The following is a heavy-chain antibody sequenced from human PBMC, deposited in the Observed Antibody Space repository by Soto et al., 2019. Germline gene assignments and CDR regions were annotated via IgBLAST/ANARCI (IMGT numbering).Heavy chain of an antibody. J-gene: IGHJ5*02. CDR3: ARGDGAGYNWFDP. CDR2: IYYSWST. Sequence: QVQLQESGPGLVKPSQTLSLTCTVSGGSISSGDYYWSWIRQHPGKGLEWIGYIYYSWSTYYNPSLKSRVTISVDPSKNQFSLKLSSVTAADTAVYYCARGDGAGYNWFDPWGQGTLVTVSS. V-gene: IGHV4-31*03. D-gene: IGHD3-10*01. CDR1: GGSISSGDYY.